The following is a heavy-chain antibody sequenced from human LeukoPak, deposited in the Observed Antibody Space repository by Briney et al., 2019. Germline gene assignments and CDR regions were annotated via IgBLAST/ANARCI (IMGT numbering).Heavy chain of an antibody. CDR2: IKQDGSEK. V-gene: IGHV3-7*03. Sequence: PGGSLRLSCAASGFTFSSYWMSWVRQAPGKGLEWVANIKQDGSEKYYVDSVKGRFTISRDNAKNSLYLQMNSLRAEDTAVYYCARDTGAAKDYYYYGMDVWGKGTTVTVSS. CDR1: GFTFSSYW. J-gene: IGHJ6*04. D-gene: IGHD2-15*01. CDR3: ARDTGAAKDYYYYGMDV.